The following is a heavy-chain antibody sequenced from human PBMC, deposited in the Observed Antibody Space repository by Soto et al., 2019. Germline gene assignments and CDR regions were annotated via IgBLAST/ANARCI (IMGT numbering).Heavy chain of an antibody. CDR1: GGSISSYY. Sequence: SETLSLTCTVSGGSISSYYWSWIRQPPGKGLEWIGYIYYSGSTNYNPSLKSRVTISVDTSKNQFSLKLSSVTAADTAVYYCARAIVATITLDYWGQGTLVTVSS. J-gene: IGHJ4*02. CDR2: IYYSGST. V-gene: IGHV4-59*01. CDR3: ARAIVATITLDY. D-gene: IGHD5-12*01.